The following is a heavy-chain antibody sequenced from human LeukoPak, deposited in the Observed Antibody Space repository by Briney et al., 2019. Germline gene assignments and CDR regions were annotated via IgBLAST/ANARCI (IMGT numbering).Heavy chain of an antibody. V-gene: IGHV6-1*01. J-gene: IGHJ6*02. D-gene: IGHD3-10*01. CDR3: ARERITLVRGVIYYYYGMDV. CDR2: TYYKSKWYN. CDR1: GDSVPSNSAA. Sequence: SQTLSLTCAISGDSVPSNSAAWNWIRQSPSRGLEWLGRTYYKSKWYNDYAVSVKSRITINPDTSVNQFSLQQNSVTPEDTAVYFCARERITLVRGVIYYYYGMDVWGQGTTVAVSS.